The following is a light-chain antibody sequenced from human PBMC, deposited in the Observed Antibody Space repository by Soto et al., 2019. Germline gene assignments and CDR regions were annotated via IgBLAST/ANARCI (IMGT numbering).Light chain of an antibody. CDR2: WGS. CDR1: QSLLHSNGYNY. J-gene: IGKJ1*01. Sequence: DIVMTQSPLSLPVTPGEPASISCRSSQSLLHSNGYNYLDWYPQKPGQSPQLLIYWGSNRASGVPDRFSGSGSGTDFTLKINRVEAEDVGVYFCMRGLQSPPTFGQGTKVEIK. CDR3: MRGLQSPPT. V-gene: IGKV2-28*01.